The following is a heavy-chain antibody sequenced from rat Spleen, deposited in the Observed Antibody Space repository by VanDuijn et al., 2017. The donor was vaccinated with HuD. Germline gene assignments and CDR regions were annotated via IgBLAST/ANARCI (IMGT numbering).Heavy chain of an antibody. D-gene: IGHD1-5*01. CDR2: IRPSGDST. J-gene: IGHJ3*01. CDR1: GFTFSNYD. Sequence: EVQLVASGGGLVRPGRSLRLSCAVSGFTFSNYDMAWVRQAPTKGLEWVASIRPSGDSTFYRDSVKGRFTISRDNAKSTLDLQMDSLRSEDTATYYCTRHDNMGTANWFAYWGQGTLVTVSS. CDR3: TRHDNMGTANWFAY. V-gene: IGHV5-25*01.